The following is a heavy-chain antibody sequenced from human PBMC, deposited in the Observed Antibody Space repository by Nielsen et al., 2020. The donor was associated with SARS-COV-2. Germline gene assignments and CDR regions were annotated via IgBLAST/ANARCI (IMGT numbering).Heavy chain of an antibody. D-gene: IGHD6-13*01. V-gene: IGHV3-21*01. CDR3: AKDGGGYSSSWEAYYFDY. CDR2: ISSSSSYI. CDR1: GFTFSSYW. Sequence: GESLKISCAASGFTFSSYWMNWVRQAPGKGLEWVSSISSSSSYIYYADSVKGRFTISRDNSKNTLYLQMNSLRAEDTAVYYCAKDGGGYSSSWEAYYFDYWGQGTLVTVSS. J-gene: IGHJ4*02.